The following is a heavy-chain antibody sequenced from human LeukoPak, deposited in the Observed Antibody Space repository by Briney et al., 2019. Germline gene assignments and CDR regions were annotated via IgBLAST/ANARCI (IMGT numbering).Heavy chain of an antibody. V-gene: IGHV3-23*01. CDR2: ISGSGGST. Sequence: GGSLRLSCAASGFTFRSYAMCWVRQARGKGLDWVSAISGSGGSTYYADSVKGRFTISRDNSKNTLYLQMNSLRAEDTAVYYCAKALYGYPNDYWGQGTLVTVSS. CDR1: GFTFRSYA. J-gene: IGHJ4*02. D-gene: IGHD4-17*01. CDR3: AKALYGYPNDY.